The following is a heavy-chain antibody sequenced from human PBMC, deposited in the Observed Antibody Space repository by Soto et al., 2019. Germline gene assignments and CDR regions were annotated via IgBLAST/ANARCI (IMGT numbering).Heavy chain of an antibody. CDR1: GGSVSSAGYF. CDR3: ARHRPAASRYAYYHYMDV. D-gene: IGHD3-9*01. V-gene: IGHV4-39*01. Sequence: QLQLEESGPGLVKPSETLSLICTVSGGSVSSAGYFWGWIRQPQGKGLEWLGSVYFSGDSYYNPSIESRVAMSVDTSKSQFSKNLTSATAADTAVYYCARHRPAASRYAYYHYMDVWGKGTTVTVSS. CDR2: VYFSGDS. J-gene: IGHJ6*03.